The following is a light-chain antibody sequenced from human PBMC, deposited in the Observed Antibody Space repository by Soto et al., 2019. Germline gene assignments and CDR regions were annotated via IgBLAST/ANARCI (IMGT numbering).Light chain of an antibody. CDR2: KAS. CDR1: QSISSW. V-gene: IGKV1-5*03. Sequence: DIQMTQSPSTLSSSVGDRVTITCRASQSISSWLAWYQQKPGKAPKLLIYKASSLESGVPSRISGGGSGTEFTLTISSLQPDDFATYYCQQYNSYSGFTFGPGTKVDIK. J-gene: IGKJ3*01. CDR3: QQYNSYSGFT.